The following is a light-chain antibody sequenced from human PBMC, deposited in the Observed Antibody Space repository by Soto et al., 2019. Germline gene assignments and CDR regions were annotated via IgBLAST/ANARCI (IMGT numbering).Light chain of an antibody. CDR1: QSVSNNY. CDR3: QQYGSSGT. V-gene: IGKV3-20*01. CDR2: GAS. Sequence: EIVLTQSPGTLSLSPGESATLSCRASQSVSNNYLAWYQQKPGQAPRLLIYGASNRATGIPDRFSGSGSGTDFTLTISRLETEDFAVYYCQQYGSSGTFGQGTKLEIK. J-gene: IGKJ1*01.